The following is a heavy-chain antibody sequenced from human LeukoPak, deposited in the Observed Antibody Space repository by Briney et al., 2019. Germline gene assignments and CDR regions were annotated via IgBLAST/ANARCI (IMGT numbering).Heavy chain of an antibody. CDR1: GFTFSSYI. V-gene: IGHV3-21*01. CDR3: ARDPEYSGSSNFDY. CDR2: ISSSSSYI. D-gene: IGHD1-26*01. J-gene: IGHJ4*02. Sequence: GGSLRLSCAASGFTFSSYIMNWVRQAPGKGLEWGSSISSSSSYIYYADSVKGRFNISRDNAKNSMYLQMNSLRAEDTAVYYCARDPEYSGSSNFDYWGQGTLATVSS.